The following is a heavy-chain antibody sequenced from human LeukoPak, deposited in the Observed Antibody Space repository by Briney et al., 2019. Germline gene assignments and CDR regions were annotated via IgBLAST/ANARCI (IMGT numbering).Heavy chain of an antibody. CDR2: ISGSGGST. V-gene: IGHV3-23*01. CDR1: GFTFSSYA. D-gene: IGHD3-16*02. J-gene: IGHJ4*02. Sequence: PGGSLRLSCAASGFTFSSYAMSWVRQAPGKGLEWVSAISGSGGSTYYADSVKGRFTISRDNSKNTLYLQMNSLRAEDTAVYYCAKAYGQGVIVSHVFDYWGRGTLVTVSS. CDR3: AKAYGQGVIVSHVFDY.